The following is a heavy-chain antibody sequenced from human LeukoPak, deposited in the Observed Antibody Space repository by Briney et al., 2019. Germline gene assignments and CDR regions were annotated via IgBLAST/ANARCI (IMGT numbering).Heavy chain of an antibody. CDR1: GYTITASY. J-gene: IGHJ4*02. D-gene: IGHD1-14*01. CDR2: INPNNGNT. V-gene: IGHV1-2*02. Sequence: ASVKVSCKASGYTITASYMHWVRQAPGQGLEWMGWINPNNGNTKYAQSFQGRVTMTRDTSISTAYMELSSLRSDDTAVYYWARGDRGTTWPVDYWGQGTLVTVSS. CDR3: ARGDRGTTWPVDY.